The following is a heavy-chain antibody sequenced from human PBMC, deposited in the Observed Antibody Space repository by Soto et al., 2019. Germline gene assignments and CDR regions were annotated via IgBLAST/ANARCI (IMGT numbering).Heavy chain of an antibody. D-gene: IGHD1-26*01. CDR1: GYTLTGDY. Sequence: QVQLVQSGAEVKKPGASVSVSCKASGYTLTGDYRHWVQQAPGQGLEWMAWINPKSGYTKSAQKFQARVTLTRDTSISTAYMELRSLRSEDTAVYFCARYTGSNSLFDSWGQGTLVTVSS. CDR3: ARYTGSNSLFDS. CDR2: INPKSGYT. J-gene: IGHJ4*02. V-gene: IGHV1-2*02.